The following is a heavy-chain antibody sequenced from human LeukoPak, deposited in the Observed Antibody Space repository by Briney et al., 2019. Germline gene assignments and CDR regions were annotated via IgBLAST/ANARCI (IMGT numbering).Heavy chain of an antibody. V-gene: IGHV3-30-3*01. CDR3: ARDKDTAMEDRWGSSFDY. D-gene: IGHD5-18*01. CDR2: ISYDGSNK. Sequence: PGGSLRLSCAASGFTFSSYAMHWVRQAPGKGLEWVAVISYDGSNKYYADSVKGRFTISRDNSKNTLYLQMNSLRAEDTAVHYCARDKDTAMEDRWGSSFDYWGQGTLVTVSS. J-gene: IGHJ4*02. CDR1: GFTFSSYA.